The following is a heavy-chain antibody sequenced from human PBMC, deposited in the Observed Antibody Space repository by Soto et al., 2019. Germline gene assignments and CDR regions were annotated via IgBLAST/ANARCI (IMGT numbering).Heavy chain of an antibody. CDR1: GGSISSYY. Sequence: SETLSLTCTDSGGSISSYYWSWIRQPPGKGLEWIGYIYYSGSTNYNPSLKSRVTISVDTSKNQFSLKLSSVTAADTAVYYCARGLGDSSAYYNHYYYGMDVWGQGATVTVSS. CDR3: ARGLGDSSAYYNHYYYGMDV. J-gene: IGHJ6*02. V-gene: IGHV4-59*01. D-gene: IGHD3-22*01. CDR2: IYYSGST.